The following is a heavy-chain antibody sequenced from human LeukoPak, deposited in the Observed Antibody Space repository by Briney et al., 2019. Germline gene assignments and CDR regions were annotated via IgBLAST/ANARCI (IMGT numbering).Heavy chain of an antibody. CDR2: IIPILGIA. V-gene: IGHV1-69*04. CDR1: GGTFSSYA. CDR3: ARDLSYDILTGYHIPPNWFDP. D-gene: IGHD3-9*01. Sequence: SVKVSCKASGGTFSSYAISWVRQAPGQGLEWMGRIIPILGIANYAQKFQGRVTITADKSTSTAYMELSSLRSEDTAVYYCARDLSYDILTGYHIPPNWFDPWGQGTLVTVSS. J-gene: IGHJ5*02.